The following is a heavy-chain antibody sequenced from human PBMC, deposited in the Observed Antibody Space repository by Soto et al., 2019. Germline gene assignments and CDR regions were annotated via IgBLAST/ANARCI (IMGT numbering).Heavy chain of an antibody. D-gene: IGHD2-15*01. V-gene: IGHV1-69*06. CDR3: ARRDSGGFYRYFDF. Sequence: QVQLVQSGAEVKKPGSSVKVSCKASGGTFSTNPISWVRQAPGQGLEWMGGTGSGTGPGNHAQKFQGRRTIIVDKSTSTVYIEVSSISSEDTAVYYCARRDSGGFYRYFDFWGQGTLVTVSS. CDR2: TGSGTGPG. J-gene: IGHJ4*02. CDR1: GGTFSTNP.